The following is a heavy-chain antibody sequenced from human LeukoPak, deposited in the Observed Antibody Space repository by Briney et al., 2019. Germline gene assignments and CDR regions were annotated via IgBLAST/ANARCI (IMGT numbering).Heavy chain of an antibody. CDR3: ARGLFPSSGYYY. J-gene: IGHJ4*02. CDR1: GGSFSGYY. CDR2: INHRGST. Sequence: KPSETLSLTCAVYGGSFSGYYWSWIRQPPGKGLEWIGEINHRGSTNYNPSLKSRVTISADTSKNQFSLKLSSVIVADTAVYYCARGLFPSSGYYYWGQGTLATVSS. V-gene: IGHV4-34*01. D-gene: IGHD3-22*01.